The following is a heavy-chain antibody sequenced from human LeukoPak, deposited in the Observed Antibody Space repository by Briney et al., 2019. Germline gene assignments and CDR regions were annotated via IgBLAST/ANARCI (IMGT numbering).Heavy chain of an antibody. CDR1: GGFISSYY. D-gene: IGHD3-16*01. CDR3: ARVGARGIDY. CDR2: IYYSGST. V-gene: IGHV4-59*01. Sequence: PSETLSLTCAVSGGFISSYYWSWIRQPPGKGLEWIGDIYYSGSTNYNPSLTSRVTISVDTSKNQFSLKLSSVTAADTAVYYCARVGARGIDYWGQGTLVTVSS. J-gene: IGHJ4*02.